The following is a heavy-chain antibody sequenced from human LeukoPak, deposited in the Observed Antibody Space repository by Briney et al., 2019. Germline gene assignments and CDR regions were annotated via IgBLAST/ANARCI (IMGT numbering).Heavy chain of an antibody. V-gene: IGHV4-39*01. CDR3: ARQSWSGYSYYYYYMDV. Sequence: SETLSLTCTVSGGSISSSSYYWGWIRQPRGKGLEWIGSIYYSGSTYYNPSLKSRVTISVDTSKNQFSLKLSSVTAADTAVYYCARQSWSGYSYYYYYMDVWGKGTTVTVSS. J-gene: IGHJ6*03. D-gene: IGHD1-14*01. CDR2: IYYSGST. CDR1: GGSISSSSYY.